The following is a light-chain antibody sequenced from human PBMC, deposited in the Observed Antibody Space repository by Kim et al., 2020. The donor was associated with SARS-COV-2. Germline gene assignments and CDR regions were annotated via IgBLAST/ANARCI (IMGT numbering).Light chain of an antibody. V-gene: IGKV3-20*01. Sequence: ETVLTQSPGTLSLSPGERATLSCRASQSVSRYLAWYQQKPGQAPRLLMYDASRRATGIPDRFSGSGSGTDFTLTISRLEPEDFAEYYCQQYGISPYTFGQGTKLEIK. CDR3: QQYGISPYT. CDR1: QSVSRY. J-gene: IGKJ2*01. CDR2: DAS.